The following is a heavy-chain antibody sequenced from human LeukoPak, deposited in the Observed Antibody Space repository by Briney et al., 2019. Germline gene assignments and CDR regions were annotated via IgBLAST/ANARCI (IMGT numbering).Heavy chain of an antibody. Sequence: PSETLSLTCTVSGYSISSGYYWGWIRQPPGKGLEWIWSINHSGSTNYNPSLKSRVTISVDTSKNQFSLKLSSVTAADTAVYYCARGRGYYDSSSHYWGQGTLVTVSS. D-gene: IGHD3-22*01. CDR1: GYSISSGYY. V-gene: IGHV4-38-2*02. CDR2: INHSGST. CDR3: ARGRGYYDSSSHY. J-gene: IGHJ4*02.